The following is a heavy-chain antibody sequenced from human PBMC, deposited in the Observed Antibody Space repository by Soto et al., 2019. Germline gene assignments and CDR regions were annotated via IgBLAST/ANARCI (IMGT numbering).Heavy chain of an antibody. CDR2: INHSGST. V-gene: IGHV4-34*01. CDR3: ARITPITPSPYYYYYYGMDV. CDR1: GGSFSGYY. J-gene: IGHJ6*02. D-gene: IGHD3-10*01. Sequence: ASETLSLTCAVYGGSFSGYYWSWIRQPPGKGLEWIGEINHSGSTNYNPSLKSRVTISVDTSKNQFSLKLSSVTAADTAVYYCARITPITPSPYYYYYYGMDVWGQGTTVTVSS.